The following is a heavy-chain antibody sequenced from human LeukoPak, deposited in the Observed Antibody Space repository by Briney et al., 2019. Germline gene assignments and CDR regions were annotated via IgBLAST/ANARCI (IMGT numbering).Heavy chain of an antibody. CDR3: ARGRWGIAVAGNNWFDP. CDR2: INHSGST. J-gene: IGHJ5*02. V-gene: IGHV4-34*01. CDR1: GGSFSGYY. Sequence: SETLSLTCAVYGGSFSGYYWSWIRQPAGKGLEWIGEINHSGSTNYNPSLKSRVTISVDTSKNQFSLKLSSVTAADTAVYYCARGRWGIAVAGNNWFDPWGQGTLVTVSS. D-gene: IGHD6-19*01.